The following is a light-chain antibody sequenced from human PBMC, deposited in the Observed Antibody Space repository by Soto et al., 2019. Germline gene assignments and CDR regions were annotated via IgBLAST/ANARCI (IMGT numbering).Light chain of an antibody. Sequence: QSALTQPASVSGSPGQSITISCTGTSSDVGGYNYVSWYQQHPGKAPKLMICEVSNRPSGVSTRFSGSKSGNTASLTISGLQAEDEADYYCSSYTSSNTLVFGGGTKVTVL. CDR1: SSDVGGYNY. CDR2: EVS. CDR3: SSYTSSNTLV. V-gene: IGLV2-14*01. J-gene: IGLJ3*02.